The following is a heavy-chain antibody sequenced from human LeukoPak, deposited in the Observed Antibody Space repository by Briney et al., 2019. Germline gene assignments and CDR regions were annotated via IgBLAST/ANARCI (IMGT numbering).Heavy chain of an antibody. J-gene: IGHJ3*02. CDR1: GFTFSSYA. V-gene: IGHV3-53*01. CDR2: IYNGGST. Sequence: GGSLRLSCAASGFTFSSYAMSWIRQAPGKGLEWVSIIYNGGSTFYADSVKGLFTISRDNSQNTLYLQMNSLRAEDTAVYYCARGGSYLSAFDIWGQGTMVTVSS. CDR3: ARGGSYLSAFDI. D-gene: IGHD1-26*01.